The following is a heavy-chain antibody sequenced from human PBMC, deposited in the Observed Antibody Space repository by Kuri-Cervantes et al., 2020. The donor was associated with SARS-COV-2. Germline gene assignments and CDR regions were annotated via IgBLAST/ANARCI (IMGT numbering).Heavy chain of an antibody. D-gene: IGHD5-24*01. J-gene: IGHJ4*02. CDR3: SRVGLNYHNHGTGYMRFDL. Sequence: GESLKISCAASGFTFSSYGMHWVRQAPGKGLEWVAVISYDGSNKDAADSVKGRFTISIDNSEYTLFLQMNSLRPEDTALYYCSRVGLNYHNHGTGYMRFDLWGRGAPVTVSS. CDR2: ISYDGSNK. V-gene: IGHV3-30*03. CDR1: GFTFSSYG.